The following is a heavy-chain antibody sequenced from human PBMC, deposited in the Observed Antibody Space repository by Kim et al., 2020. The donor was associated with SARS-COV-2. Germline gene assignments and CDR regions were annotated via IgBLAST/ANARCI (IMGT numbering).Heavy chain of an antibody. Sequence: ADSVKGRFPISRDNAKNSLYPQMTSLRAEDTAVYYCAPAMTTGWKWWFDPWGQGTLVTVSS. D-gene: IGHD4-17*01. CDR3: APAMTTGWKWWFDP. J-gene: IGHJ5*02. V-gene: IGHV3-21*01.